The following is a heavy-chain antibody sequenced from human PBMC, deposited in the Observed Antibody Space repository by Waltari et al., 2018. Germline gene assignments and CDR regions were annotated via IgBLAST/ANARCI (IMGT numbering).Heavy chain of an antibody. CDR2: ISYSGST. J-gene: IGHJ2*01. CDR1: GGSISSYY. Sequence: QVQLQESGPGVVKPSETLSLTCTVSGGSISSYYWSWIRQPPGKGLEWIGYISYSGSTNYNPSLTSRVTISVDTSKNQFSLKLRSVTAADTAVYYCAREVYDFWSGYSTDYWYFDLWGRGTLVTVSS. D-gene: IGHD3-3*01. V-gene: IGHV4-59*01. CDR3: AREVYDFWSGYSTDYWYFDL.